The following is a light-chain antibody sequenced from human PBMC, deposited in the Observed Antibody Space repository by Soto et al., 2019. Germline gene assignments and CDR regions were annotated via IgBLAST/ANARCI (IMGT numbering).Light chain of an antibody. CDR3: CSHAGRSPAL. Sequence: QSVLTQPRSVSGSPGQSVTVSCTGTSSDVGGYNFVSWYQQYPGKAPKLMIYDVTKRPSGVPDRFSGSKSGNTASLTISGLQAEDEADYYCCSHAGRSPALFGGGTQLTVL. J-gene: IGLJ2*01. CDR2: DVT. V-gene: IGLV2-11*01. CDR1: SSDVGGYNF.